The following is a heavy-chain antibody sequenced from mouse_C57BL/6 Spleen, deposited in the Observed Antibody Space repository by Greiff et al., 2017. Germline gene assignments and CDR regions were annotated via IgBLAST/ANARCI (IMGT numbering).Heavy chain of an antibody. J-gene: IGHJ4*01. Sequence: EVKLEESGGGLVKPGGSLKLSCAASGFTFSSYTMSWVRQTPEKRLEWVATISGGGGNTYYPDSVKGRFTISRDNAKNTLYLQMSSLRSEDTALYYCARQGDYDDYAMDYWGQGTSVTVSS. CDR3: ARQGDYDDYAMDY. CDR2: ISGGGGNT. V-gene: IGHV5-9*01. CDR1: GFTFSSYT. D-gene: IGHD2-4*01.